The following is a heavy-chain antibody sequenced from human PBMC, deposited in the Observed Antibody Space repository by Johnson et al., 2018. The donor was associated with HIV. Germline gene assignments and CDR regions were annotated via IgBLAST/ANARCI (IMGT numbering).Heavy chain of an antibody. CDR1: GFPFSSYA. J-gene: IGHJ3*02. CDR3: ARDPSTAAADSKDAFDI. CDR2: IGGSGAGT. Sequence: VQLVESGGGVVQPGRSLRLSCAASGFPFSSYAMTWVRQAPGKGLEWVSTIGGSGAGTFYADSVRGRFTVSRDNSKTTLYLQMNSLRAEDTALYYCARDPSTAAADSKDAFDIWGQGTMVTVSS. V-gene: IGHV3-23*04. D-gene: IGHD6-13*01.